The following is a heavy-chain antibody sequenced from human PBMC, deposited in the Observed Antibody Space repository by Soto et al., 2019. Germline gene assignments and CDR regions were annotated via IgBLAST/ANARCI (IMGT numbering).Heavy chain of an antibody. Sequence: ESGGGVVQPGRSLRLSCAASGFTFSSYGMHWVRQAPGKGLEWVAVIWYDGSNKYYADSVKGRFTISRDNSKNTLYLQMNSLRAEDTAVYYCARDSLEFDLWGRGTLVTVSS. J-gene: IGHJ2*01. CDR3: ARDSLEFDL. CDR2: IWYDGSNK. V-gene: IGHV3-33*01. D-gene: IGHD1-1*01. CDR1: GFTFSSYG.